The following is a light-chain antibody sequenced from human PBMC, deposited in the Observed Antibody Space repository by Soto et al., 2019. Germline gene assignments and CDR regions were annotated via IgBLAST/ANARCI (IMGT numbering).Light chain of an antibody. V-gene: IGKV3-20*01. CDR3: QQYGTSPPIT. CDR1: QSVSSY. CDR2: GAS. Sequence: EIVMTRSPATLSLSPVEIATVSCSASQSVSSYLAWYQQKPGQAPRLLIYGASSRATAIPDRFSGSGSGRDFSLTINRLEPEDSAVYYCQQYGTSPPITFGQGTRLEI. J-gene: IGKJ5*01.